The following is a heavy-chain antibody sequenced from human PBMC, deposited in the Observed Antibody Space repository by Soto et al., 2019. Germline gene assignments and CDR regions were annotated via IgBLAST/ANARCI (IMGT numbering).Heavy chain of an antibody. CDR3: ARPDFGDYWYFDL. V-gene: IGHV1-69*08. CDR1: GGTFSSHT. CDR2: IIPALGTA. D-gene: IGHD4-17*01. Sequence: QAQLVQSGAEVKKPGSSVKVSCKDSGGTFSSHTFSWVRQAPGQGLEWMGRIIPALGTATYAQKFQGRVTITADESATTVYMELNSLRSEDTAVYYCARPDFGDYWYFDLWGRGTLVTVSS. J-gene: IGHJ2*01.